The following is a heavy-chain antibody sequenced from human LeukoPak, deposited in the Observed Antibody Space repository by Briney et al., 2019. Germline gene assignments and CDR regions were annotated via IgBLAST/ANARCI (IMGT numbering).Heavy chain of an antibody. J-gene: IGHJ5*02. CDR1: GFTVSSYG. CDR3: VRDRAEGRAWVEFDP. CDR2: VYSDGVT. Sequence: PGGSLRLSCAACGFTVSSYGMSWVRQAPGKGPEWVSLVYSDGVTRYADSVQGRFTISRDNSKNTVYLQMNNLRVEDTAVYHCVRDRAEGRAWVEFDPWGQGILVTVSS. V-gene: IGHV3-66*02.